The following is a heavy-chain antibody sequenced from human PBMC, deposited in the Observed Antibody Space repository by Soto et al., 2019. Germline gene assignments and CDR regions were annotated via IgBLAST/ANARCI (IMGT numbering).Heavy chain of an antibody. D-gene: IGHD6-13*01. CDR1: GGSISSGGYY. CDR3: ARGRIKGLGVASTWKQQLNLYYFDY. V-gene: IGHV4-31*03. J-gene: IGHJ4*02. Sequence: QVQLQESGPGLVKPSQTLSLTCTVSGGSISSGGYYWSWIRQHPGKGLEWIGYIYYSGSTYYNPSLKCRVTISVDTSKNQFSLKLSSVTAADTAVYYCARGRIKGLGVASTWKQQLNLYYFDYWGQGTLVTVSS. CDR2: IYYSGST.